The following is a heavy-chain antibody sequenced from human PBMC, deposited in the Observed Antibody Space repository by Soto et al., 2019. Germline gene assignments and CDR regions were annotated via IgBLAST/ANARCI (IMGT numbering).Heavy chain of an antibody. CDR3: ARDRVVVVPAATSNYYYYYGMDV. CDR2: ISYDGSNK. J-gene: IGHJ6*02. V-gene: IGHV3-30-3*01. D-gene: IGHD2-2*01. CDR1: GFTFSSYA. Sequence: QVQLVESGGGVVQPGRSLRLSCAASGFTFSSYAMHWVRQAPGKGLEWVAVISYDGSNKYYADSVKGRFTISRDNSKNTLYQQMNRLRAEDTAVYYCARDRVVVVPAATSNYYYYYGMDVWGQGTTVTVSS.